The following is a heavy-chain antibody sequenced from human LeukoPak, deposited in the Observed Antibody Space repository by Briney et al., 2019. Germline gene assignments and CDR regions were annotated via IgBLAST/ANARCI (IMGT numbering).Heavy chain of an antibody. CDR3: AKFPAGGGYNSDFGY. D-gene: IGHD5-24*01. V-gene: IGHV3-23*01. CDR1: GFTFSSYA. CDR2: ISGSGGST. Sequence: GGSLRLSCAASGFTFSSYAMSWVRQAPGKGLEWVSAISGSGGSTYYAESVEGRFTISRDNSKNTLYMEMNSLRAEDTAVYYCAKFPAGGGYNSDFGYWGQGTLVTVSS. J-gene: IGHJ4*02.